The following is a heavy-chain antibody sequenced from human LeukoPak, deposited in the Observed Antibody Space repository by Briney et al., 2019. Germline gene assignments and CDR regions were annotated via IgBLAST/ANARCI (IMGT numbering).Heavy chain of an antibody. CDR1: GFTFSSYE. V-gene: IGHV3-48*03. CDR3: ARDPYNGSYGDDYYYYMDV. Sequence: GGSLRLSCAASGFTFSSYEMNWVRQAPGKGLEWVSYITSSGTIIYYADSVKGRFTISRDNAKNSLYLQMNSLRAEDTAVYYCARDPYNGSYGDDYYYYMDVWGKGTTVTISS. CDR2: ITSSGTII. J-gene: IGHJ6*03. D-gene: IGHD1-26*01.